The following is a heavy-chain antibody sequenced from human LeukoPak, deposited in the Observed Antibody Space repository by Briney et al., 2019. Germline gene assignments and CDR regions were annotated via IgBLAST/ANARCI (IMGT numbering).Heavy chain of an antibody. CDR2: ISGSGGST. J-gene: IGHJ4*02. V-gene: IGHV3-23*01. CDR1: GFTFSSYA. CDR3: AKVVWFGELLMGGFDY. Sequence: PGGSLRLSCAASGFTFSSYAMSWVRQAPGKGLEWVSAISGSGGSTYYADSVKGRFTISRDNSKSTLYLQMNSLRAEDTAVYYCAKVVWFGELLMGGFDYWGQGTLVTVSS. D-gene: IGHD3-10*01.